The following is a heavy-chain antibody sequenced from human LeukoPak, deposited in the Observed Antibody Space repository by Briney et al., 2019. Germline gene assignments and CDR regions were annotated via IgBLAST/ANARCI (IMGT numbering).Heavy chain of an antibody. D-gene: IGHD3-10*01. Sequence: GGSLRLSCAASGFTFSSYSMNWVRQAPGKGLEWVSYISSSGSTIYYADSVKGRFTISRDNAKNSLYLQMNSLRAEDTAVYYCARVRRTEGPFYGSGSYPKTLGGWFDPWGQGTLVTVSS. CDR2: ISSSGSTI. CDR3: ARVRRTEGPFYGSGSYPKTLGGWFDP. CDR1: GFTFSSYS. J-gene: IGHJ5*02. V-gene: IGHV3-48*04.